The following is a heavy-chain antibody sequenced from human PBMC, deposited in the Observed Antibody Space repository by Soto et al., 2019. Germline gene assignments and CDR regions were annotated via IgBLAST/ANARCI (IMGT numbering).Heavy chain of an antibody. CDR2: ISAFNGDT. J-gene: IGHJ4*02. V-gene: IGHV1-18*04. D-gene: IGHD6-25*01. Sequence: QVQLVQSGTEVKKPGASVNVSCKAFGYTSTSYGFSWVRQVPGQGLEWLGWISAFNGDTQYAQTMKGRLTVTTDTSTTTVHVELRSLTPADTAVYYCAREAGWQRMVPYDWGQGTLVTVS. CDR3: AREAGWQRMVPYD. CDR1: GYTSTSYG.